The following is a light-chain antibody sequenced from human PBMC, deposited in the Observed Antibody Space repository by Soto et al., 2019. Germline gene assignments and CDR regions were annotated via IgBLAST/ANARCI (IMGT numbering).Light chain of an antibody. V-gene: IGKV1-5*03. CDR2: KAT. CDR1: QDISAW. J-gene: IGKJ1*01. Sequence: DIVMTQSPSTLSASVGDIVTITCRASQDISAWLAWYQQKPGKPPKLVIYKATALETGVPSRFSGSGSGTEFTLTISSLQPDDFTTYYCQQYSAFPWTFGQGTKVEI. CDR3: QQYSAFPWT.